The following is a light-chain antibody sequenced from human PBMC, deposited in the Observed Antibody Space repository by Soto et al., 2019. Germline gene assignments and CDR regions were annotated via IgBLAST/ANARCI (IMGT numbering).Light chain of an antibody. Sequence: IQMTQSPSTLSASVGDRVTITCRASQNINTWLAWYQQKPGKAPRLLIYRASSLENGVPSRFGGRGSGTQCIFTISSLQPDDAAPYYCQRYGSDSTFGQGTKVEIK. CDR2: RAS. J-gene: IGKJ1*01. V-gene: IGKV1-5*03. CDR1: QNINTW. CDR3: QRYGSDST.